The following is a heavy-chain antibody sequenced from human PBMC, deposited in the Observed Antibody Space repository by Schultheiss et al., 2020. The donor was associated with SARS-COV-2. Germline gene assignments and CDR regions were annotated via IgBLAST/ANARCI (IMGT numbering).Heavy chain of an antibody. CDR3: ARHSFNIAVAAYNWFDP. CDR1: GGSISSSSYY. J-gene: IGHJ5*02. D-gene: IGHD6-19*01. V-gene: IGHV4-39*01. CDR2: IYYSGTT. Sequence: SETLSLTCTVSGGSISSSSYYWGWIRQHPGKGLEWIGSIYYSGTTYYNPSLKSRVTISVDTSKNQFSLKLSSVTAADTAVYYCARHSFNIAVAAYNWFDPWGQGTMVTVSS.